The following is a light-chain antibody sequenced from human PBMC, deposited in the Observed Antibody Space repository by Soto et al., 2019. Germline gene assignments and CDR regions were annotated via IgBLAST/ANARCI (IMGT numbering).Light chain of an antibody. CDR2: GAS. CDR3: QQYNNWPGT. V-gene: IGKV3-15*01. CDR1: QSLNRD. Sequence: IVMTHSPATLSMSPGERATLSCRASQSLNRDLAWYQQKPGQSPRLLIFGASIRATGIPARFSGSGSGTEFTLTIGSLQSEDCALYYCQQYNNWPGTFGQGTKVDI. J-gene: IGKJ1*01.